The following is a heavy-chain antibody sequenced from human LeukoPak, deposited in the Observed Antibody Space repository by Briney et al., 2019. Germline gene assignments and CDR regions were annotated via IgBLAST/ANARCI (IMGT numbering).Heavy chain of an antibody. Sequence: GGSLRLSCAASGFTFSNAWVSWVRQAPGKGLEWVGRIESKTEGGTTDYAAPVKGRFTISRDDSKNTLYLQMNSLKSEDTAVYYCTSDLDPGDYWGQGTLVTVSS. J-gene: IGHJ4*02. D-gene: IGHD1-1*01. V-gene: IGHV3-15*04. CDR2: IESKTEGGTT. CDR3: TSDLDPGDY. CDR1: GFTFSNAW.